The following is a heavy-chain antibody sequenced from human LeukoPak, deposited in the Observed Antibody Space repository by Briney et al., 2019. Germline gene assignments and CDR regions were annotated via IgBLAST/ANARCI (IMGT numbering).Heavy chain of an antibody. CDR3: ARDWYHAFDF. J-gene: IGHJ3*01. D-gene: IGHD3-9*01. Sequence: SGGSLRLSCAASGFTFSNTWMNWVRQAPGRGLEWVGRIKSKTGGGTTDYAAPVKGRFTISRDDSKNTLYLQMNSLKTEDTAVYYCARDWYHAFDFWGQGTMVTVSS. V-gene: IGHV3-15*07. CDR1: GFTFSNTW. CDR2: IKSKTGGGTT.